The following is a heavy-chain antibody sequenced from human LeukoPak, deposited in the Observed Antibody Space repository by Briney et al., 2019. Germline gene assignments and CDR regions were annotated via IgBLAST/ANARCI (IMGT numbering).Heavy chain of an antibody. V-gene: IGHV3-30*04. Sequence: GGSLRLSCAASGFTFSSYAMHWVRQAPGKGLEWVAVISYDGSNKYYADSVKGRFTISRDNSKNTLYLQTNSLRAEDTAVYYCARGTVPAAALYPFDYWGQGTLVTVSS. D-gene: IGHD6-13*01. CDR1: GFTFSSYA. J-gene: IGHJ4*02. CDR2: ISYDGSNK. CDR3: ARGTVPAAALYPFDY.